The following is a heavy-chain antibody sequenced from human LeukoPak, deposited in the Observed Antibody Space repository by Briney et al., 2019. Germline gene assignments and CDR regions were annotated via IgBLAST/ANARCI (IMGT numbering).Heavy chain of an antibody. Sequence: GGSLRLSCAASGFTFSSYWMSWVRQAPGKGLEWVANIKQDGSEKYYVDSVKGRFTISRDNAKNSLYLQTNSLRAEDTAVYYCAREGGGNWFDPWGQGTLVTVSS. CDR3: AREGGGNWFDP. J-gene: IGHJ5*02. CDR2: IKQDGSEK. D-gene: IGHD3-16*01. V-gene: IGHV3-7*03. CDR1: GFTFSSYW.